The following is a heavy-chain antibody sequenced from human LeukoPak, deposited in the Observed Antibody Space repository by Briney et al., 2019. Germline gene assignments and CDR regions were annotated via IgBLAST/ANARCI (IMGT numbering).Heavy chain of an antibody. CDR3: AREEWLRSGGYFDY. V-gene: IGHV3-30-3*01. CDR1: GFTFSSYA. J-gene: IGHJ4*02. CDR2: ISYDGSNK. Sequence: GRSLRLSCAASGFTFSSYAMHWVRQAPGKGLEWVAVISYDGSNKYYADSVKGRFTISRGNSKNTLYLQMNSLRAEDTAVYYCAREEWLRSGGYFDYWGQGTLVTVSS. D-gene: IGHD5-12*01.